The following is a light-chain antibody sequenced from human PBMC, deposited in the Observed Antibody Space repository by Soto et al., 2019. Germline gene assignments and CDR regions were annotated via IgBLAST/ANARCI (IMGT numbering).Light chain of an antibody. CDR3: SSHTITGTQVL. J-gene: IGLJ2*01. CDR1: SSDVGGYKY. CDR2: DVT. V-gene: IGLV2-14*03. Sequence: QSALTQPASVSGSPGQSITISCSGTSSDVGGYKYVSWYQQHPGKAPKLMIYDVTDRPSGVSSRFSGSKSGNTASLTISGLQAEDEADYYCSSHTITGTQVLFGGGTKLTVL.